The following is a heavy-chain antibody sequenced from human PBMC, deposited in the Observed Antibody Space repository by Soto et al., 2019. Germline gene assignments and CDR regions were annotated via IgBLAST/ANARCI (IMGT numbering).Heavy chain of an antibody. CDR2: INPSGGST. CDR1: GYTFTSYY. V-gene: IGHV1-46*03. Sequence: ASAEVSCKASGYTFTSYYMRWVRQAPGQGLEWMGIINPSGGSTSYAQKFQGRVTMTRDTSTSTVYMELSSLRSEDTAVYYCAESSIFSNWFDPWGQGTLVTVSS. D-gene: IGHD3-3*01. J-gene: IGHJ5*02. CDR3: AESSIFSNWFDP.